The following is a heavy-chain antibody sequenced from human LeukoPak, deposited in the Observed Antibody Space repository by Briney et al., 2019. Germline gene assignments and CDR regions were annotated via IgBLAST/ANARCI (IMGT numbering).Heavy chain of an antibody. CDR1: GASVSSSH. CDR3: SEGYFEPFDH. J-gene: IGHJ4*02. CDR2: LSYTGKT. V-gene: IGHV4-59*02. D-gene: IGHD2/OR15-2a*01. Sequence: PETLSLTCLVSGASVSSSHWNWIRQFPGKGLERIGCLSYTGKTDYNPSLTSRVTISLDTSKNQVSLKLRSVTAADTAVYYCSEGYFEPFDHWGQGTLVTVSS.